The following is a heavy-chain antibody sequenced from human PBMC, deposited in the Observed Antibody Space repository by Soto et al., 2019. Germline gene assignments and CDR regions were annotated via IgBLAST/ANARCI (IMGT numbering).Heavy chain of an antibody. CDR1: GGSISSSRYY. CDR2: IYYSGST. CDR3: ARLSLWSPLDY. Sequence: SETLSLTCTVSGGSISSSRYYWGWIRQPPGKGLEWIGSIYYSGSTYYNPSLKSRVTISVDTSKNQFSLKLSSVTAADTAVYYCARLSLWSPLDYWGQGTLVTVSS. J-gene: IGHJ4*02. V-gene: IGHV4-39*01. D-gene: IGHD3-10*01.